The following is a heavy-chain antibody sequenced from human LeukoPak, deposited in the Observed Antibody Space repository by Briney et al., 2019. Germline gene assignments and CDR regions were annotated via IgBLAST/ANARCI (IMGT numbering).Heavy chain of an antibody. V-gene: IGHV1-69*11. J-gene: IGHJ4*02. D-gene: IGHD5-18*01. Sequence: SVKVSCKASGGTFSSYAISWVRQAPGQGLEWMGRIIPILGTANYAQKFQGRVTITTDESTSTAYMELSSLRSEDTAVYYCARDYTAMVTSRIEPPRDWGQGTLVTVSS. CDR2: IIPILGTA. CDR1: GGTFSSYA. CDR3: ARDYTAMVTSRIEPPRD.